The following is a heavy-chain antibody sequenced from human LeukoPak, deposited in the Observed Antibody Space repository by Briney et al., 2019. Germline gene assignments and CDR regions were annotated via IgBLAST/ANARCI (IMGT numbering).Heavy chain of an antibody. Sequence: KPGGSLRLSCAASGFTFSSYSMNWVRQAPGKGLEWVSSISSSSSYIYYADSVKGRFTISRDNAKNSLYLQMNSLRAEDTAVYYCARGVAARPQGYFQHWGQGTLVTVSS. CDR2: ISSSSSYI. V-gene: IGHV3-21*01. J-gene: IGHJ1*01. CDR3: ARGVAARPQGYFQH. D-gene: IGHD6-6*01. CDR1: GFTFSSYS.